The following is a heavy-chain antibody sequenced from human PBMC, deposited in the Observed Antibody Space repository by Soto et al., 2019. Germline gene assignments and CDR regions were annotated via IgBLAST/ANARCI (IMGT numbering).Heavy chain of an antibody. CDR3: ARGPKDIVVVVAATIYYYYMDV. V-gene: IGHV4-34*01. CDR2: INHSGST. Sequence: SETLSLTCAVYGGSFSGYYWSWIRQPPGKGLEWIGEINHSGSTNYNPSLKSRVTISVDTSKNQFSLKLSSVTAADTAVYYCARGPKDIVVVVAATIYYYYMDVWGKGTTVTVS. CDR1: GGSFSGYY. J-gene: IGHJ6*03. D-gene: IGHD2-15*01.